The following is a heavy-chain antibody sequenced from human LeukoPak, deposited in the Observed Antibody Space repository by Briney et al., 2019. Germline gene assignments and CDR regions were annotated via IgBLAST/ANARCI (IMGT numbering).Heavy chain of an antibody. V-gene: IGHV3-53*01. CDR1: GFSVSSNY. D-gene: IGHD1/OR15-1a*01. Sequence: PGGSLRLSCAASGFSVSSNYMNWVRQAPGEGLEWVSVIYSDGRIYYADSVKGRFTISRDNSKNTLFLQMNSLRAEDTAVYYCARDMNMGYWGQGTLVTVSS. CDR3: ARDMNMGY. CDR2: IYSDGRI. J-gene: IGHJ4*02.